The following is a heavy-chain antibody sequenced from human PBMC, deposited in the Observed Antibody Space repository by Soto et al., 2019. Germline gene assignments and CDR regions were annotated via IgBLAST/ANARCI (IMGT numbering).Heavy chain of an antibody. D-gene: IGHD3-10*01. Sequence: SVKVSCKASGGTFSSYAISWVRQAPGRGLEWMGGIIPIFGTANYAQKFQGRVTITADESTSTAYMELSSLRSEDTAVYYCAREKKAYGSGSYGMDVWGQGTTVTVSS. V-gene: IGHV1-69*13. J-gene: IGHJ6*02. CDR1: GGTFSSYA. CDR2: IIPIFGTA. CDR3: AREKKAYGSGSYGMDV.